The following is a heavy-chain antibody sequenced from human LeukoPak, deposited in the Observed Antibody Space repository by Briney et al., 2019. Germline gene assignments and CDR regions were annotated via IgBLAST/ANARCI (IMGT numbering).Heavy chain of an antibody. J-gene: IGHJ6*02. V-gene: IGHV4-59*08. CDR2: IYYSGST. CDR3: ARQGRYHYYGMDV. CDR1: GGSISNYY. Sequence: SETLSLTCTVSGGSISNYYWSWIRQPPGKGLEWIGYIYYSGSTNYNPSLKSRVTISVDTSKNQFSLKLSSVTAADTAVYYCARQGRYHYYGMDVWGQGTTVTVSS.